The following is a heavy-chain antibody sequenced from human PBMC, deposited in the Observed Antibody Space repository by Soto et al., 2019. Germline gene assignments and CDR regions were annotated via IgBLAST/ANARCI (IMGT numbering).Heavy chain of an antibody. D-gene: IGHD3-10*01. CDR1: EFTFSGRS. CDR2: IDKVGTDS. J-gene: IGHJ6*03. CDR3: ARGWFGPDV. V-gene: IGHV3-74*01. Sequence: EVQLVESGGGLVQPGGSLSLSCAASEFTFSGRSVHWVHQAPGKGMVWVSGIDKVGTDSTYADSVKGRFTSSRDNAKNTVYLQINSLRVEDTAVYYCARGWFGPDVWGKGTTVTVSS.